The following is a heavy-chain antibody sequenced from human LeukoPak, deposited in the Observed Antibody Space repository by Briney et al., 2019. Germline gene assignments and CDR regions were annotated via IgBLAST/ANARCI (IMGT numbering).Heavy chain of an antibody. CDR2: IYTSGST. J-gene: IGHJ4*02. CDR3: AREGDNYDILTGYYNDDC. Sequence: SETLSLTCTVSGGSISSGSYYWSWIRQPAGKGLEWIGRIYTSGSTNYNPSLKSRVTISVDTSKNQFSLKLSSVTAADTAVYYCAREGDNYDILTGYYNDDCWGQGTPVTVSS. D-gene: IGHD3-9*01. CDR1: GGSISSGSYY. V-gene: IGHV4-61*02.